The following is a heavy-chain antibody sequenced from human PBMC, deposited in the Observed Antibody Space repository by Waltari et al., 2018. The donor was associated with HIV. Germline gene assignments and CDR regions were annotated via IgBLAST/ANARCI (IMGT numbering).Heavy chain of an antibody. J-gene: IGHJ4*02. CDR3: ARPGLAYCGGDCYYHF. D-gene: IGHD2-21*02. CDR1: GYRVTTYW. V-gene: IGHV5-51*01. CDR2: VYPGDSEN. Sequence: VQLVQSGTEVKKPGESLTISCKASGYRVTTYWLAWVRQRPGKGLEWMGIVYPGDSENRDSPSFEGQVTISVDKSIATAYLQWSSLKASDSAVYYCARPGLAYCGGDCYYHFWGQGTLVSVSS.